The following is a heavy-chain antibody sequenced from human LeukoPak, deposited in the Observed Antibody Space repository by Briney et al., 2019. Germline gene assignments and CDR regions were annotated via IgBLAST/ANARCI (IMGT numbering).Heavy chain of an antibody. V-gene: IGHV3-23*01. CDR2: IRGSGGST. Sequence: PGRSLRLSCAAAGFTFSSYAMSWVRHAPGKGLEWVSAIRGSGGSTYYADSVKGRFTISRDNSKSTLYLQMNSLRAEDTAVYYCAKAGRGQQLVRSNYFDYWGQGTLVTVSS. J-gene: IGHJ4*02. CDR1: GFTFSSYA. CDR3: AKAGRGQQLVRSNYFDY. D-gene: IGHD6-13*01.